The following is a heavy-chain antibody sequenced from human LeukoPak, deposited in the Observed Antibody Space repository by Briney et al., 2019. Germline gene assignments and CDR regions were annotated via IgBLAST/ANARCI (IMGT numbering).Heavy chain of an antibody. D-gene: IGHD6-13*01. Sequence: GFIIPNSGCTNYPHKFQGRVTMTRDTSISTAYMELSRLRSDDTAVYYCARERVAAAWWFDPWGQGTLVTVSS. CDR2: IIPNSGCT. J-gene: IGHJ5*02. V-gene: IGHV1-2*02. CDR3: ARERVAAAWWFDP.